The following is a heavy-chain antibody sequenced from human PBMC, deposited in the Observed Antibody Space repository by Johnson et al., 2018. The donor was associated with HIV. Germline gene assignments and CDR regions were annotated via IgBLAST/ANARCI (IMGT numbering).Heavy chain of an antibody. CDR3: ARGYSYEWRGELDAFDI. V-gene: IGHV3-11*01. J-gene: IGHJ3*02. CDR1: RLIFSDYF. CDR2: ISGSGSAR. Sequence: QVQLVESGGGLVKPGGSLRLSCAASRLIFSDYFMSWIRQAPGKGLEWVASISGSGSARYYADSVKGRFTISRDNAKNSLNLQMNSLRAEDTAVYYCARGYSYEWRGELDAFDIWGQGTIVTVSS. D-gene: IGHD5-18*01.